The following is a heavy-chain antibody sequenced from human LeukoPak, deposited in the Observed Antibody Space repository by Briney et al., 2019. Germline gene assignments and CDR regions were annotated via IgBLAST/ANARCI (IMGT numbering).Heavy chain of an antibody. V-gene: IGHV1-69*05. CDR2: LIPVFGTT. Sequence: ASVKVSCKASGGTFSSHVISWVRQAPGQGPDCVGGLIPVFGTTNYAEKFQCRVTITTDESMRENYRELRSLKSDDTAVYYCARGKSGYDYGLDHWGQGILVIVSS. CDR3: ARGKSGYDYGLDH. CDR1: GGTFSSHV. D-gene: IGHD5-12*01. J-gene: IGHJ4*02.